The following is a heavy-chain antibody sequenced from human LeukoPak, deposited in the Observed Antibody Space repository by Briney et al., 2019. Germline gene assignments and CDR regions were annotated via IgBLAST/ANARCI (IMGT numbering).Heavy chain of an antibody. J-gene: IGHJ4*02. CDR2: FSGSGGST. Sequence: PGGSLRLSCAASGFTFSNYAMSWVRQAPGKGLEWVSGFSGSGGSTYYADSVKGRVTISRDNSKNTLYLQMNSLRAEDTAVYYCARSGLIRFDYWGQGTLVTVSS. V-gene: IGHV3-23*01. D-gene: IGHD2-15*01. CDR3: ARSGLIRFDY. CDR1: GFTFSNYA.